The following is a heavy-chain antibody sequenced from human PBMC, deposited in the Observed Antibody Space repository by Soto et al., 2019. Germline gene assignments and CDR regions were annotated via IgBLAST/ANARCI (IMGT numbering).Heavy chain of an antibody. CDR3: ARARGSWSYHYYYYGMDV. CDR1: GGTFSSYA. CDR2: IIPIFGTA. J-gene: IGHJ6*02. V-gene: IGHV1-69*13. D-gene: IGHD3-10*01. Sequence: SVKVSCKASGGTFSSYAISWVRQAPGQGLEWMGGIIPIFGTANYAQKFQGRVTITADESTSTAYMELSSLRSEDTAVYYCARARGSWSYHYYYYGMDVWGQWTTGTGSS.